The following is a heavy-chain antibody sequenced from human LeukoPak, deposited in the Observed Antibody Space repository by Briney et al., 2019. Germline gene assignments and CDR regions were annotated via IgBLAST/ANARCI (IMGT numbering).Heavy chain of an antibody. CDR1: GFTFSSYA. J-gene: IGHJ1*01. CDR3: AKDPVVVAATQYFQH. CDR2: ISGSGGST. Sequence: GGSLRLSCAASGFTFSSYAMSWLRQAPGKGLEWVSAISGSGGSTYYADSVKGRFTISRDNSKNTLYMQMNSLRAEDTAVYYCAKDPVVVAATQYFQHWGQGTLVTVSS. V-gene: IGHV3-23*01. D-gene: IGHD2-15*01.